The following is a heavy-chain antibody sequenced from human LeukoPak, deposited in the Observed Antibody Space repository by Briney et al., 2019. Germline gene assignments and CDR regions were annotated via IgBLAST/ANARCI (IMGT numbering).Heavy chain of an antibody. D-gene: IGHD3-10*01. CDR2: ISGSGGST. J-gene: IGHJ4*02. Sequence: PGGSLRPSCAASGFTFSSYAMSWVRQAPGKGLEWVSAISGSGGSTYYADSVKGRFTISRDNSKNTLYLQMNSLRAEDTAVCYCATTYYYGSGSYVSPDYWGQGTLVTVSS. V-gene: IGHV3-23*01. CDR1: GFTFSSYA. CDR3: ATTYYYGSGSYVSPDY.